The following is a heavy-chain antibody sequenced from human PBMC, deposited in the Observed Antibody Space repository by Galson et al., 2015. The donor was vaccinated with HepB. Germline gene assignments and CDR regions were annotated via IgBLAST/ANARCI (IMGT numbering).Heavy chain of an antibody. D-gene: IGHD6-19*01. Sequence: SVKVSCKASGYTFTGYYMHWVRQAPGQGLEWMGWINPNSGGTNYAQKFQGRVTMTRDTSISTAYMELSRLRSDDTAVYYCATEGHSSGWYNFDYWGQGTLVTVSS. V-gene: IGHV1-2*02. J-gene: IGHJ4*02. CDR3: ATEGHSSGWYNFDY. CDR2: INPNSGGT. CDR1: GYTFTGYY.